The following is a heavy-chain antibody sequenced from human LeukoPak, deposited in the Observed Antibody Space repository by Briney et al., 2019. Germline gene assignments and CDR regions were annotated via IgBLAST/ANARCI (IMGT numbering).Heavy chain of an antibody. J-gene: IGHJ3*02. CDR1: GFTFSSYW. CDR3: AREHYYDSSGYYPNAFDI. CDR2: IKQDGSEK. D-gene: IGHD3-22*01. V-gene: IGHV3-7*01. Sequence: GGSLRLSCAASGFTFSSYWMSWVRQAPGKGLEWVANIKQDGSEKYYVDSVKGRFTISRENAKNSLYLQMNSLRAEDTAVYYCAREHYYDSSGYYPNAFDIWGQGTMVTVSS.